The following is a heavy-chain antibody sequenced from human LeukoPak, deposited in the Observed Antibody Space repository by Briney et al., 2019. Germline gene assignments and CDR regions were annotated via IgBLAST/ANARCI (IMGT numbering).Heavy chain of an antibody. D-gene: IGHD5-18*01. CDR3: ARHVPDSYCLYHYYYYYMDV. CDR1: GGSFSSYY. Sequence: PSETLSLTCAVYGGSFSSYYWSWIRQPPGKGLEWIGEINHSGSTNYNPSLKSRVTISVDTSKNQFSLKLSSVTAADTAVYYCARHVPDSYCLYHYYYYYMDVWGKGTTVTISS. J-gene: IGHJ6*03. CDR2: INHSGST. V-gene: IGHV4-34*01.